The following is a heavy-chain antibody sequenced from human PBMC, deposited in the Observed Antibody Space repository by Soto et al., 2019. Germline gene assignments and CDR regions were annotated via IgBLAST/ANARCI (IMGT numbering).Heavy chain of an antibody. Sequence: LPETLSLTCTVSGVSMIDYYGSWIRQSPGKGLEHIGYLHYSGGANYNPSLRSRVTISMDRSKNQFSLKLNSVTAADTAIYYCARSGHTFEAVVWGQGILVTFSS. D-gene: IGHD6-19*01. CDR1: GVSMIDYY. CDR2: LHYSGGA. J-gene: IGHJ4*02. CDR3: ARSGHTFEAVV. V-gene: IGHV4-59*01.